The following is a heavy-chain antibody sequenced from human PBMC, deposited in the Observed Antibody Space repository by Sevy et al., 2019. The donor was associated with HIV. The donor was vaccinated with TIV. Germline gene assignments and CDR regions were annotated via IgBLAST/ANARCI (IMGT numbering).Heavy chain of an antibody. Sequence: GGSLRLSCTASGFSFSNYAMYWVRQAPGEGLEWVAVISTDGNIKDYADSVKGRFTISRDNFKNTLYLQMNSLRAEDTAVYYCAILGTYYYDGSGYYYQVPSDYWGQGTLVTVSS. CDR2: ISTDGNIK. D-gene: IGHD3-22*01. V-gene: IGHV3-30*04. CDR1: GFSFSNYA. CDR3: AILGTYYYDGSGYYYQVPSDY. J-gene: IGHJ4*02.